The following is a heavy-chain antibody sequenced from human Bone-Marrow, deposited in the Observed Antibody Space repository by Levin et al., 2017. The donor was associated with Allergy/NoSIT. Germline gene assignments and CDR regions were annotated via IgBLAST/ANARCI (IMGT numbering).Heavy chain of an antibody. J-gene: IGHJ3*02. CDR1: GYTFTSYG. CDR3: ARGMVVKGDVFDI. V-gene: IGHV1-18*01. CDR2: INPYNGNT. D-gene: IGHD2-15*01. Sequence: ASVKVSCKASGYTFTSYGISWVRQAPGQVLEWMGFINPYNGNTKYLQKLQGRVIMTTDTSTSTAYMELRSLRSDDTAVYYCARGMVVKGDVFDIWGQGTMVTVSS.